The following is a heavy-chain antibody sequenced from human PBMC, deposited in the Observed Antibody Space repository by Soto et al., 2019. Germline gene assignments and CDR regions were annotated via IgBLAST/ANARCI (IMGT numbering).Heavy chain of an antibody. Sequence: ASVKVSCKASGYTFTSYGISWVRQAPGQGLEWMGWISAYNGNTNYAQKLQGRVTMTTDTSTSTAYMELSSLRGDDTGVYFCVRATLSWGHYYFRGLDVWGQGTTVTVSS. CDR1: GYTFTSYG. V-gene: IGHV1-18*04. CDR3: VRATLSWGHYYFRGLDV. J-gene: IGHJ6*02. D-gene: IGHD3-22*01. CDR2: ISAYNGNT.